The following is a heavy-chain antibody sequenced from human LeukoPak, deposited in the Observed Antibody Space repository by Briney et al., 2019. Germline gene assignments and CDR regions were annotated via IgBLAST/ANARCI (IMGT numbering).Heavy chain of an antibody. CDR1: GGSFSGYY. CDR2: INHSGST. V-gene: IGHV4-34*01. Sequence: SETLSLTCAVYGGSFSGYYWSWIRQPPGKGLEWIGEINHSGSTNYNPSLKSRVTISVDTSKNQFSLKLSSVTAADTAVYYCAASRDGYNPSDYWGQGTLVTVSS. J-gene: IGHJ4*02. CDR3: AASRDGYNPSDY. D-gene: IGHD5-24*01.